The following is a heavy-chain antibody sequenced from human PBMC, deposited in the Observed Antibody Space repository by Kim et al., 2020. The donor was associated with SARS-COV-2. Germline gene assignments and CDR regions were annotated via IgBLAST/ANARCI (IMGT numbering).Heavy chain of an antibody. CDR1: GGSISSYY. CDR2: TYYSGST. V-gene: IGHV4-59*13. J-gene: IGHJ4*02. Sequence: SETLSLTCTVSGGSISSYYWSWIRQSPGKGLEWIGNTYYSGSTKYNPSLKSRVTILVDTAKNQISLKLSSVTAADTAVYYCARGSPSKTAAPDYWGQGTLVTVSS. CDR3: ARGSPSKTAAPDY. D-gene: IGHD6-6*01.